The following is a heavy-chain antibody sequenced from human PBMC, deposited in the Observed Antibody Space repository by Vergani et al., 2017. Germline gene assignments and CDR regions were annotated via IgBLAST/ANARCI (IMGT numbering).Heavy chain of an antibody. CDR1: GFTFNHYA. Sequence: EVQLLESGGDLVQPGGSLRLSCAASGFTFNHYAMNWVRQAPGKGLEWVSGISGSGGSTYYAGSVKGRFTISRDSSKNTLYLQMNSLSAGDTAVYYCARHRIYYDSSGYEFGSYYYFYYMDVWGKGTTVTVSS. J-gene: IGHJ6*03. CDR3: ARHRIYYDSSGYEFGSYYYFYYMDV. CDR2: ISGSGGST. V-gene: IGHV3-23*01. D-gene: IGHD3-22*01.